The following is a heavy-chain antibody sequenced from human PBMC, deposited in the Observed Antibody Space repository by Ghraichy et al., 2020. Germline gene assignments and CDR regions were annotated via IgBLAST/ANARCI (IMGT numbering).Heavy chain of an antibody. CDR2: INSDGTST. Sequence: GGSLRLSCAASGFTFSSYWMHWVRQAPGRGLLWVSRINSDGTSTTYADSVKGRFTISRDNAKNTLYLQMNSLRAEDTAVYYCARVNIVTTRSFDYWGQGTLVTVSS. J-gene: IGHJ4*02. D-gene: IGHD5-12*01. CDR3: ARVNIVTTRSFDY. CDR1: GFTFSSYW. V-gene: IGHV3-74*01.